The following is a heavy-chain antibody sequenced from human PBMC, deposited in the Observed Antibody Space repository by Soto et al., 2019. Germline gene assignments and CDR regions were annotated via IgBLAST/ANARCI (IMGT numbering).Heavy chain of an antibody. D-gene: IGHD5-18*01. Sequence: ASVKVSCKASGYTVTGYYMHWVRQAPGQGLEWMGWINPNSGGTNYAQKFQGRVTMTRDTSISTAYMELSRLRSDDTAVYYCARDKGYSYGLSYYYGMDVWGQGTTVTAP. V-gene: IGHV1-2*02. J-gene: IGHJ6*02. CDR2: INPNSGGT. CDR1: GYTVTGYY. CDR3: ARDKGYSYGLSYYYGMDV.